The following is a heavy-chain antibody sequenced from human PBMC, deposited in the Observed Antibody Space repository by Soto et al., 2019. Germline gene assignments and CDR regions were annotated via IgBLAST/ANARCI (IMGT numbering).Heavy chain of an antibody. CDR3: ARDLDTAMARVPLNYYYGMDV. D-gene: IGHD5-18*01. CDR1: GYTFTSYA. CDR2: INAGNGNT. Sequence: QVQLVQSGAEEKKPGASVKVSCKASGYTFTSYAMHWVRQAPGQRLEWMGWINAGNGNTKYSQKFQGRVTITRDTAASTPYMELSSLRSEDTAVYYCARDLDTAMARVPLNYYYGMDVWGQGTTVTVSS. J-gene: IGHJ6*02. V-gene: IGHV1-3*05.